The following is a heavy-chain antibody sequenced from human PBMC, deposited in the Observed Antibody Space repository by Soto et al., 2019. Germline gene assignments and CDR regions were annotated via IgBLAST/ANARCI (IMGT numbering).Heavy chain of an antibody. D-gene: IGHD3-10*01. CDR1: GFTFSSYG. J-gene: IGHJ5*02. V-gene: IGHV3-30*18. Sequence: GGSLRLSCAASGFTFSSYGMHWVRQAPGKGLEWVAVISYDGSNKYYAGSVKGRFTISRDNSKNTLYLQMNSLRAEDTAVYYCAKEGLTYGSGDNWFDPWGQGTLVTVSS. CDR3: AKEGLTYGSGDNWFDP. CDR2: ISYDGSNK.